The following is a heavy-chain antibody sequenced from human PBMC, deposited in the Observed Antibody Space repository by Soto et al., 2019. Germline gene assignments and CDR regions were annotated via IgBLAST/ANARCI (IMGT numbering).Heavy chain of an antibody. J-gene: IGHJ4*02. Sequence: ASVKVSCKASGGTFSSYAISWVRQAPGQGLEWMGGIIPIFGTANYAQKFQGRVTITADESTSTAYMELSSLRSEDTAVYYCAVVTAIEVLPGFDYWGQGTLVTVSS. CDR2: IIPIFGTA. D-gene: IGHD2-21*02. CDR1: GGTFSSYA. V-gene: IGHV1-69*13. CDR3: AVVTAIEVLPGFDY.